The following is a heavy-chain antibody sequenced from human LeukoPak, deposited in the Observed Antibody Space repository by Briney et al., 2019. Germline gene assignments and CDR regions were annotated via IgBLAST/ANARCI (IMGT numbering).Heavy chain of an antibody. J-gene: IGHJ4*02. CDR2: INPNSGGT. CDR3: ARDLYDILTGLDY. V-gene: IGHV1-2*02. Sequence: EASVKVSCKASGYTFTGYYMHWVRQAPGQGLEWMGWINPNSGGTNYAQKFQGRVTMTRDTSISTAYMELSRLRSDDTAVYYCARDLYDILTGLDYWGQGTLVTVSS. D-gene: IGHD3-9*01. CDR1: GYTFTGYY.